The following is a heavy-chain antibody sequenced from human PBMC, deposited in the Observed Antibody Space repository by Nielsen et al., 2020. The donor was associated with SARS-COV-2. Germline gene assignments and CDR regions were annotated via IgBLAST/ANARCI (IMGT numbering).Heavy chain of an antibody. Sequence: GESLKISCAASGFAVSNIYMTWVRQAPGKGLEWVSVISGGGSTYYADSVKGRFTISRDNAKNSLYLQMNSLRAEDTAVYYCARVGSDDFWSGYYADAFDIWGQGTMVTVSS. D-gene: IGHD3-3*01. CDR2: ISGGGST. J-gene: IGHJ3*02. CDR1: GFAVSNIY. CDR3: ARVGSDDFWSGYYADAFDI. V-gene: IGHV3-66*01.